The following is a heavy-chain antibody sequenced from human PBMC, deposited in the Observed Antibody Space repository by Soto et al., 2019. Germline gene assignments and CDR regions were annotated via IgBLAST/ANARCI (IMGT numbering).Heavy chain of an antibody. V-gene: IGHV4-4*07. CDR1: GDTITSFS. D-gene: IGHD1-7*01. CDR3: EGESGENWSYEAY. J-gene: IGHJ4*02. Sequence: QVQLQESGPGLVKPSETLSLTCTVSGDTITSFSWNWIRQSAGKGLEWIGRISTTGNTHYNPSLESRVTMSLDTSKNQFSLKLTSVPAADTAVYYCEGESGENWSYEAYWGQGTLVTVSS. CDR2: ISTTGNT.